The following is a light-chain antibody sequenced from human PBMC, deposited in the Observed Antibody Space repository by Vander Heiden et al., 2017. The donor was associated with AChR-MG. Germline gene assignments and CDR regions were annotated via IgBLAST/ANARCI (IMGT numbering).Light chain of an antibody. CDR3: QSYGSSLSGPVV. CDR1: SSNIGAGYD. Sequence: QSVLTQPPSVSGAPGQRVTISCTGSSSNIGAGYDVHWYQQLPGTAPKLIIYGNINRPSGVPDRFSGSKSGTSASLAITGLQAEDEADYYCQSYGSSLSGPVVFGGGTKLTVL. V-gene: IGLV1-40*01. J-gene: IGLJ2*01. CDR2: GNI.